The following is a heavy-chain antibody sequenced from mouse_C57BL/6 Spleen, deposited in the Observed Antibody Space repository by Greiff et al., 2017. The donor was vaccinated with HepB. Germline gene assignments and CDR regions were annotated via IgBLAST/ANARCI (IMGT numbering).Heavy chain of an antibody. V-gene: IGHV1-61*01. CDR1: GYTFTSYW. J-gene: IGHJ2*01. CDR2: IYPSDSET. CDR3: ARALYYYGSSYGY. Sequence: VQLQQPGAELVRPGSSVKLSCKASGYTFTSYWMDWVKQRPGQGLEWIGNIYPSDSETHYNQKFKDKATLTVDKSSSTAYSQLSSLTSEDSAVYYCARALYYYGSSYGYWGQGTTLTVSS. D-gene: IGHD1-1*01.